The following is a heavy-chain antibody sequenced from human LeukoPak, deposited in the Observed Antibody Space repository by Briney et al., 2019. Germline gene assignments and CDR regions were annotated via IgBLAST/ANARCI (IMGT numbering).Heavy chain of an antibody. CDR1: GFTFSSYA. CDR3: AKVTPRGSSGLFGGYFDY. D-gene: IGHD3-22*01. CDR2: ISGSGGST. Sequence: GGSLRLSCAFSGFTFSSYAMSWVRQAPGKGLEWVSAISGSGGSTYYADSVKGRFTISRDNSKNTLYLQMNSLRAEDTAVYYCAKVTPRGSSGLFGGYFDYWGQGTLVTVSS. J-gene: IGHJ4*02. V-gene: IGHV3-23*01.